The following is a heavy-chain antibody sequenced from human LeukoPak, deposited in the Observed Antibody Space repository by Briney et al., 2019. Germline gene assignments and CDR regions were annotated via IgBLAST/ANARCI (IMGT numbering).Heavy chain of an antibody. Sequence: GGSLRLSCAASGFTFSSYAMSWVRQAPGKGLEWVSTVSGSGDSTYYSDSVKGRFTISRDNSKNTLYLQMNSLRAEDTAVYYCAKDHGLEYFDYWGQGTLVTVSS. CDR3: AKDHGLEYFDY. CDR2: VSGSGDST. CDR1: GFTFSSYA. V-gene: IGHV3-23*01. D-gene: IGHD3-3*01. J-gene: IGHJ4*02.